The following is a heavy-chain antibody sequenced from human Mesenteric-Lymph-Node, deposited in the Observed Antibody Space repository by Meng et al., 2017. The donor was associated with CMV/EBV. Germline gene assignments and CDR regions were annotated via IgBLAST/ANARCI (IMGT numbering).Heavy chain of an antibody. CDR1: RGSISSGGYY. CDR2: IYYSGST. V-gene: IGHV4-31*02. J-gene: IGHJ4*02. Sequence: SRGSISSGGYYWSWIRQHPGKGLEWIGYIYYSGSTYSHPSLKSRVTISVDTSKNQFSLKLSSVTAADTAVYYCARVRITAMVRLLDYWGQGTLVTVSS. D-gene: IGHD5-18*01. CDR3: ARVRITAMVRLLDY.